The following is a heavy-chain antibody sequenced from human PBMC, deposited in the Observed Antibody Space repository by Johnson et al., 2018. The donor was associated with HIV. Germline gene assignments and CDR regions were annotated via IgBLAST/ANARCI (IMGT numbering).Heavy chain of an antibody. V-gene: IGHV3-71*02. CDR2: IRSKAYGGTT. CDR3: ARDPPADAFDI. J-gene: IGHJ3*02. CDR1: GFTFSSYW. Sequence: VQLVESGGGVVQPGRSLRLSCAASGFTFSSYWMSWVRQAPGKELECVGFIRSKAYGGTTEYAASVKGRFTISRDDSKTIAYLQMNSLRAEDTAVYYCARDPPADAFDIWGQGTMVTVSS.